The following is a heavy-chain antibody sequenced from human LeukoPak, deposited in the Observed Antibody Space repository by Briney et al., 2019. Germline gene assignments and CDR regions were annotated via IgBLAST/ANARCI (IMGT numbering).Heavy chain of an antibody. J-gene: IGHJ4*02. V-gene: IGHV4-39*01. CDR2: FSYSGSP. CDR3: ARNAVEQQLAYFDY. CDR1: GGSISSSSYY. D-gene: IGHD6-13*01. Sequence: SETLSLTCTVSGGSISSSSYYWGWIRQPPGKGLEWVASFSYSGSPYYNPSLKSRVSISVDTPKSQFSLKLSSVTAADTAVYYCARNAVEQQLAYFDYWGQGTLVTVSS.